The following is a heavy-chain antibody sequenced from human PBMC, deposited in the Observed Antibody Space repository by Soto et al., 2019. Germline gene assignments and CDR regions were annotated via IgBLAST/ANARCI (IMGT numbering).Heavy chain of an antibody. CDR3: VRNLASGGTYYFDY. CDR2: VRNKANSYTT. J-gene: IGHJ4*02. CDR1: GFTFSDHY. Sequence: EVQLVESGGGLVEPGGSLRLSCAASGFTFSDHYMDWVSQAPGKGLEWIGRVRNKANSYTTEYAASVRGRFTVSRDDSKNSLYLQMDSLKTEDTAMYYCVRNLASGGTYYFDYWGQGTLVTVSS. V-gene: IGHV3-72*01. D-gene: IGHD2-15*01.